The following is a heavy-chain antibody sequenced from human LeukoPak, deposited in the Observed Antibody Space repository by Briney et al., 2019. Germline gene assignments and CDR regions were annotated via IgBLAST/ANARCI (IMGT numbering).Heavy chain of an antibody. CDR1: GGSISSYY. CDR3: ARVRNNWFDP. D-gene: IGHD3-10*01. CDR2: IYNNGST. J-gene: IGHJ5*02. Sequence: PSETLSLTCSVSGGSISSYYWTWIRQPPGKGLEWIGYIYNNGSTNYNPSLKSRVTISVDKSKNQFSLKLTSVTAADTAVYYCARVRNNWFDPWGQGTLVTVSS. V-gene: IGHV4-59*12.